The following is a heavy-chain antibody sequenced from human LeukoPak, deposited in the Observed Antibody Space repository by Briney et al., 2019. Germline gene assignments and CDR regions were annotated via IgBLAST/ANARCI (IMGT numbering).Heavy chain of an antibody. CDR2: ISYDGSNQ. V-gene: IGHV3-30*18. CDR1: GFTFNNFG. Sequence: GGSLRLSCAASGFTFNNFGIHWVRQAPGKGLEWVALISYDGSNQYYADSVKGRFTISRDNSKNTLYLQMNSLRAEDTAVYYCAKGYYYDSSGYYQHFDHWGQGTLVTVSS. D-gene: IGHD3-22*01. J-gene: IGHJ4*02. CDR3: AKGYYYDSSGYYQHFDH.